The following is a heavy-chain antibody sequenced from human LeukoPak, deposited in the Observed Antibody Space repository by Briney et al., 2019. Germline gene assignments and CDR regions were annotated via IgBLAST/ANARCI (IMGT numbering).Heavy chain of an antibody. CDR3: ARVPYDSSGYYFDY. V-gene: IGHV4-30-4*01. J-gene: IGHJ4*02. CDR1: GGSISSGDYY. Sequence: SQTLSLTCTVSGGSISSGDYYWSWIRQPPGKGLEWIVYIYYSGSTYYNPSLKSRVTISVDTSKNQFSLKLSSVTAADTAVYYCARVPYDSSGYYFDYWGQGTLVTVSS. D-gene: IGHD3-22*01. CDR2: IYYSGST.